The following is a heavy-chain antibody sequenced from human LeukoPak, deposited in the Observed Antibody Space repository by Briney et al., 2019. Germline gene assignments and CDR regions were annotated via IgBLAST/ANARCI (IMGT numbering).Heavy chain of an antibody. D-gene: IGHD3-10*01. CDR1: GGSIDSSSYY. V-gene: IGHV4-39*02. CDR2: IFRTGST. CDR3: ARRVGFYGSGSLNYFDP. J-gene: IGHJ5*01. Sequence: SETLSLTCAVSGGSIDSSSYYWGWIRQPPGKGLEWIGSIFRTGSTYYSASLKSRVSISVDTSKNHIALELTSVTASDTAVYFCARRVGFYGSGSLNYFDPWGQGILVSVS.